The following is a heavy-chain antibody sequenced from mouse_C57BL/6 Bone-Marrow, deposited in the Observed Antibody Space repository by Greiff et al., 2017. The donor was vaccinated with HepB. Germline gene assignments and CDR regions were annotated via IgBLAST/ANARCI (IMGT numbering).Heavy chain of an antibody. D-gene: IGHD4-1*01. CDR2: IHPNSGST. CDR1: GYTFTSYW. Sequence: VKLQESGAELVRPGASVKLSCTASGYTFTSYWMHWVKQRPGQGLEWIGMIHPNSGSTNYNEKFKSKATLTVDKSSSTAYMQLSSLTSEDSAVYYCARNWVFDYWGQGTTLTVSS. J-gene: IGHJ2*01. V-gene: IGHV1-64*01. CDR3: ARNWVFDY.